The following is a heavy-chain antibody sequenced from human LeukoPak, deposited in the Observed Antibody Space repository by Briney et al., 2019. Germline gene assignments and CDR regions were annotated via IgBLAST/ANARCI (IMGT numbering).Heavy chain of an antibody. CDR1: GYTFTSYY. CDR3: ARDASLLWFGEPSSRRFDP. CDR2: INPSGGST. Sequence: GASVKVSCKASGYTFTSYYMHWVRQAPGQGLEWMGIINPSGGSTSYAQKFQGRVTMTRDTSTSTVYMELSSLRSEDTAVYYCARDASLLWFGEPSSRRFDPWGQGTLVTVSS. J-gene: IGHJ5*02. D-gene: IGHD3-10*01. V-gene: IGHV1-46*01.